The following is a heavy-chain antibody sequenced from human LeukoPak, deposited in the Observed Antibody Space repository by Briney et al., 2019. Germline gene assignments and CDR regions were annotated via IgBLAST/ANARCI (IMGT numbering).Heavy chain of an antibody. V-gene: IGHV3-23*01. CDR3: ARDNLGSSWYDY. D-gene: IGHD6-13*01. CDR1: GFTFSSHA. CDR2: LIENGATT. Sequence: GGSLRLSCAASGFTFSSHAMSWVRRAPGKGLEWVSGLIENGATTYYADSVKGRFTISRDNSKNTLYLQMNSLRAEDTAVYYCARDNLGSSWYDYWGQGTLVTVSS. J-gene: IGHJ4*02.